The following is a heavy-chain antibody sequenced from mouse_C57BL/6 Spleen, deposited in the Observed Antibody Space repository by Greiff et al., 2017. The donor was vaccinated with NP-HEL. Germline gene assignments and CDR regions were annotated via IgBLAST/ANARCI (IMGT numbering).Heavy chain of an antibody. Sequence: VQLQQSGAELVRPGASVKLSCKASGYTFTDYYINWVKQRPGQGLEWIARIYPGSGNTYYNEKFKGKATLTAEKSSSTAYMQLSSLTSEDSAVYFCARWYDGYYDWYFDVWGTGTTVTVSS. CDR1: GYTFTDYY. J-gene: IGHJ1*03. D-gene: IGHD2-3*01. CDR2: IYPGSGNT. CDR3: ARWYDGYYDWYFDV. V-gene: IGHV1-76*01.